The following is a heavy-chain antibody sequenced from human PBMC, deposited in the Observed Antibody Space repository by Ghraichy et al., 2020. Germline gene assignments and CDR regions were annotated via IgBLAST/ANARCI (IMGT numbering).Heavy chain of an antibody. V-gene: IGHV3-48*01. Sequence: GGSLRLSCAASGFTFSSYSMNWVRQAPGKGLEWVSYISSSSSTIYYADSVKGRFTISRDNAKNSLYLQMNSLRAEDTAVYYCARTFVGYSYGKMDYWGQGTLVTVSS. CDR1: GFTFSSYS. D-gene: IGHD5-18*01. J-gene: IGHJ4*02. CDR2: ISSSSSTI. CDR3: ARTFVGYSYGKMDY.